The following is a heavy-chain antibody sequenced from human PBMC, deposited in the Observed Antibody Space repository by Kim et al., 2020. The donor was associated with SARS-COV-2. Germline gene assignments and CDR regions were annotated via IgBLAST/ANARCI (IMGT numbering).Heavy chain of an antibody. V-gene: IGHV4-61*08. J-gene: IGHJ5*02. D-gene: IGHD2-2*01. CDR1: GGSVSSSGFY. Sequence: SQTLSLTCTVSGGSVSSSGFYWTWIRQPPGRGLEWIGYIYHSGITNYNASLKSRVTISLDTSKNQFFLKLTSVTAADTAVYYCAREVIPAAQIENWYDPWGQGTLVTVSS. CDR3: AREVIPAAQIENWYDP. CDR2: IYHSGIT.